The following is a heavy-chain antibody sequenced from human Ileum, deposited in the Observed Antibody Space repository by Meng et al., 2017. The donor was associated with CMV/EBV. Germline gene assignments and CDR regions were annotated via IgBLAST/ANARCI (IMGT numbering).Heavy chain of an antibody. CDR1: EITLNTYV. Sequence: GGSLRLSCAASEITLNTYVMRWVRQAPGKGLEWVSSIDDGGRTYYPDSVKGRFTISRDSSKNMLYLQMNGLRVEDTAVYYCALVAIASSGEFHFDYWGQGTLVTVSS. CDR2: IDDGGRT. D-gene: IGHD3-10*01. J-gene: IGHJ4*02. CDR3: ALVAIASSGEFHFDY. V-gene: IGHV3-23*01.